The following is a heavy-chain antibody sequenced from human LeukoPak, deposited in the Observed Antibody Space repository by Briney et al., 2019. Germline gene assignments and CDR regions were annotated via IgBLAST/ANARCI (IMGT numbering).Heavy chain of an antibody. Sequence: ASVKVSCKASGYTFTSYGISWVRQAPGQGLEWMGWISAYNGNTNYAQKLQGRVTMTTDTSTSTAYMELRSLRPDDTAVYYCARAESRLYSSSWQIDYWGQGTLVTVSS. J-gene: IGHJ4*02. V-gene: IGHV1-18*01. CDR1: GYTFTSYG. CDR3: ARAESRLYSSSWQIDY. CDR2: ISAYNGNT. D-gene: IGHD6-13*01.